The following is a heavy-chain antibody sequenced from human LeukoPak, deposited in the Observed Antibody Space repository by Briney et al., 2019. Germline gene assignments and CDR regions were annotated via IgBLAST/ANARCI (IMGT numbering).Heavy chain of an antibody. D-gene: IGHD3-10*01. CDR3: ARETRILWFGELFKPIDTKFDY. CDR2: IIPIFGTA. J-gene: IGHJ4*02. V-gene: IGHV1-69*05. Sequence: SVKVSCKASGGTFSSYAISWVRQAPGQGLEWMGRIIPIFGTANYAQKFQGRVTITTDESTSTAYMELSSLRYEDTAVYYCARETRILWFGELFKPIDTKFDYWGQGTLVTVSS. CDR1: GGTFSSYA.